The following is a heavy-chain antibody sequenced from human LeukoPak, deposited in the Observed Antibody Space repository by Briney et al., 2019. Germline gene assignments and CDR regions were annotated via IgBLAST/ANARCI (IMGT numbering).Heavy chain of an antibody. CDR1: GFAFGSEA. J-gene: IGHJ4*02. V-gene: IGHV3-23*01. Sequence: GSLRLSCAVSGFAFGSEAMSWVRQSPARGLEWVASISPGGGTTYYADYVKGRFTISRDNSKNTLYLQMNSLRAEGAAVYYCAKDLAAAGYSSSWYADYWGQGTLVTVSS. D-gene: IGHD6-13*01. CDR2: ISPGGGTT. CDR3: AKDLAAAGYSSSWYADY.